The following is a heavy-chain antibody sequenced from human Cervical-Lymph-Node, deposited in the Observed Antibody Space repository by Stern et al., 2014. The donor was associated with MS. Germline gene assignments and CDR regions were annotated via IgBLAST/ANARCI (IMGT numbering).Heavy chain of an antibody. CDR2: ITNVGSP. J-gene: IGHJ4*02. CDR3: ARDTSSPERSDW. D-gene: IGHD1-1*01. CDR1: GFTVSRDY. V-gene: IGHV3-53*01. Sequence: EDQLVDSGGGVIQPGGSLRLSCTASGFTVSRDYMTWVRQAPGKGLEWVSLITNVGSPFYTDSGKGRFTISRDDSKNPVYLHMTSLRAEDTAMYYCARDTSSPERSDWWGQGTLVTVSS.